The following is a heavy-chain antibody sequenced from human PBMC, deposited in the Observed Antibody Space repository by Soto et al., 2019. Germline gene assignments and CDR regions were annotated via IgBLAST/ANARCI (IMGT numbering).Heavy chain of an antibody. CDR1: GFTVSSYA. J-gene: IGHJ5*02. CDR2: ISGSGGST. D-gene: IGHD6-13*01. CDR3: AKGRAAAGIKGWFDP. V-gene: IGHV3-23*01. Sequence: GGSLRLSCAASGFTVSSYAMTWVRQAPGKGLEWVSAISGSGGSTYYADSVKGRFTISRDNSKNTLYLQMNSLRAEDTAVYYCAKGRAAAGIKGWFDPWGQGTLVTVPS.